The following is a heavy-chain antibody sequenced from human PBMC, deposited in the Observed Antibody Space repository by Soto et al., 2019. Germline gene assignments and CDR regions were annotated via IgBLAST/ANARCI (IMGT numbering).Heavy chain of an antibody. Sequence: GGSLRLSCAASGFTFDDYTMHWVRQAPGKGLEWVSLISWDGGSTYYADSVKGRFTISRDNSKNSLYLQMNSLRTEDTALYYCAKDKRRYDFWSGYYAPDYWGQGTLVTVSS. D-gene: IGHD3-3*01. V-gene: IGHV3-43*01. CDR3: AKDKRRYDFWSGYYAPDY. CDR1: GFTFDDYT. J-gene: IGHJ4*02. CDR2: ISWDGGST.